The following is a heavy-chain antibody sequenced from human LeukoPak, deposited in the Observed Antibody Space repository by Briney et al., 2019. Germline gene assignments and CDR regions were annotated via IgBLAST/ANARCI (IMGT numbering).Heavy chain of an antibody. J-gene: IGHJ4*02. V-gene: IGHV3-30*03. D-gene: IGHD6-19*01. CDR3: AREHTTGWYDY. Sequence: GGSLRLSCAASGFTFSSYSMNWVRQAPGRGLEWMAVISYDERNEYYADSVKGRFTISRDNSKNTLYLQMNSLRAEDTALYYCAREHTTGWYDYWGQGTLVTVSS. CDR2: ISYDERNE. CDR1: GFTFSSYS.